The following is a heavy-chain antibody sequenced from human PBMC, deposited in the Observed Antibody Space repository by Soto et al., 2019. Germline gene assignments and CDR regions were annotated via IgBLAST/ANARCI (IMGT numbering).Heavy chain of an antibody. V-gene: IGHV1-18*01. J-gene: IGHJ5*02. CDR2: ISAYNGNT. CDR1: GYTFSNYG. CDR3: AQVGYSSSWYWFDP. D-gene: IGHD6-13*01. Sequence: ASVKVSCKASGYTFSNYGISWVRQAPGQGLEWMGWISAYNGNTNYAQKLQGRVTMTTDTSTSTAYMELRSLRSDDTAVYYCAQVGYSSSWYWFDPWGQGTLVTVSS.